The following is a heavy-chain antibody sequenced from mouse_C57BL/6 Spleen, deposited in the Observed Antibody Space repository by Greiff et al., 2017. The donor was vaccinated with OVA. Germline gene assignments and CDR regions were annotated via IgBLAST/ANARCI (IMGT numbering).Heavy chain of an antibody. V-gene: IGHV5-9-1*02. D-gene: IGHD1-1*01. CDR1: GFTFSSYA. CDR2: ISSGGDYI. J-gene: IGHJ3*01. CDR3: TREEGDYYGSESSWFAY. Sequence: EVQLVESGEGLVKPGGSLKLSCAASGFTFSSYAMSWVRQTPEKRLEWVAYISSGGDYIYYADTVKGRFTISRDNARNTLYLQMSSLKSEDTAMYYGTREEGDYYGSESSWFAYWGQGTLVTVSA.